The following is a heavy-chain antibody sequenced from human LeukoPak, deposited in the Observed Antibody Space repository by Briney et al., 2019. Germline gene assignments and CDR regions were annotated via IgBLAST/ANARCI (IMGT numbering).Heavy chain of an antibody. CDR2: IIPIFGTA. Sequence: SVEVSCKASGGTFSSYAISWVRQAPGQGLEWMGGIIPIFGTANYAQKFQGRVTITADKSTNTAYMELSSLRSEDTAVYYCARERYCSSTSCYLWFDPWGQGTLVTVSS. CDR3: ARERYCSSTSCYLWFDP. D-gene: IGHD2-2*01. J-gene: IGHJ5*02. V-gene: IGHV1-69*06. CDR1: GGTFSSYA.